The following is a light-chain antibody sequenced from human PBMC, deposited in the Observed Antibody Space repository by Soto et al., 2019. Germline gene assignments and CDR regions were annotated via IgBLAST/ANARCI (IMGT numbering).Light chain of an antibody. CDR1: QSVSGNY. J-gene: IGKJ1*01. CDR2: GAS. CDR3: QQYDSNPQT. V-gene: IGKV3-20*01. Sequence: EIVLTQSPGTLSLSPGERATLSCRASQSVSGNYIAWYQQKPGQAPRLLIYGASSRATGIPDRFSGSGSGTDFTLTISRLEAEDFAVYYCQQYDSNPQTFGQGTTVEI.